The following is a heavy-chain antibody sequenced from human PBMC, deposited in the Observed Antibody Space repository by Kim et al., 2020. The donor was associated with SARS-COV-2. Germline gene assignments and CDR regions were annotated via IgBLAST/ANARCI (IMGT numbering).Heavy chain of an antibody. Sequence: SETLSLTCTVSGGSISSYYWSWIRQPPGKGLEWIGYIYYSGSTNYNPSLKSRVTISVDTSKNQFSLKLSSVTAADTAVYYCAGAWGFGELFPGVWGQGTTVTVSS. D-gene: IGHD3-10*01. CDR2: IYYSGST. V-gene: IGHV4-59*13. J-gene: IGHJ6*02. CDR1: GGSISSYY. CDR3: AGAWGFGELFPGV.